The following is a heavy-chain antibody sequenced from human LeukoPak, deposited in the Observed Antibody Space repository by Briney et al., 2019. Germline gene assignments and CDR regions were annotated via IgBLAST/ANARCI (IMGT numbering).Heavy chain of an antibody. D-gene: IGHD2-15*01. J-gene: IGHJ5*02. CDR2: SRAYNGNT. CDR3: AGTYCSGGSCHNWFDP. Sequence: ASVKVSCKASGYTFTSYGISWVRRPPGQGLRGWDWSRAYNGNTNYAQKLQGRVTMTTDTSTSTAYMELRSLRSDDTAVYYCAGTYCSGGSCHNWFDPWGQGTLVTVSS. V-gene: IGHV1-18*04. CDR1: GYTFTSYG.